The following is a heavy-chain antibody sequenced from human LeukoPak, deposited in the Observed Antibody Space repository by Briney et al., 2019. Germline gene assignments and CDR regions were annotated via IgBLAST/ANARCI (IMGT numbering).Heavy chain of an antibody. CDR2: IYYSGST. D-gene: IGHD3-22*01. CDR1: GGSISSSSYY. J-gene: IGHJ4*02. Sequence: SETLSLTCTVSGGSISSSSYYWGWIRQPPGKGLEWIGSIYYSGSTYYNPSLKSRVTISVDTSKNQFSLKLSSVTAADTAVYYCARETYYYDSSGYYAFPDDYWGQGTLVTVSS. V-gene: IGHV4-39*07. CDR3: ARETYYYDSSGYYAFPDDY.